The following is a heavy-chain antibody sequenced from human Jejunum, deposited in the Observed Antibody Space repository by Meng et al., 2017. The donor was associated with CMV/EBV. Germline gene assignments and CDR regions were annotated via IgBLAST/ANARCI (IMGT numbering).Heavy chain of an antibody. CDR3: ARGSIFVSFDS. CDR1: GGSIGSGDYY. J-gene: IGHJ4*02. Sequence: QAQLKEPGPGLFKPSQTPARTGPVSGGSIGSGDYYWSWIRQPPGKGLEWIGYIHDTGSTYYNPSLKSRVDISLGTSRNHFSLTLSSVTAEDTAVYFCARGSIFVSFDSWGQGTLVTVSS. V-gene: IGHV4-30-4*08. D-gene: IGHD3-3*01. CDR2: IHDTGST.